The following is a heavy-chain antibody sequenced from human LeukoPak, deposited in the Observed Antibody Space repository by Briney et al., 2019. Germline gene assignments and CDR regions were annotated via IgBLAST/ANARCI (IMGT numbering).Heavy chain of an antibody. CDR2: IIPIFGTA. Sequence: SVNVSCKASGGTFSSYAIGWVRQAPGQGLEWMGGIIPIFGTANYAQKFQGRVTITAGESTSTAYMELSSLRSEDTAVYYCARDHGDYGDYWGQGTLVTVSS. CDR1: GGTFSSYA. J-gene: IGHJ4*02. D-gene: IGHD4-17*01. V-gene: IGHV1-69*13. CDR3: ARDHGDYGDY.